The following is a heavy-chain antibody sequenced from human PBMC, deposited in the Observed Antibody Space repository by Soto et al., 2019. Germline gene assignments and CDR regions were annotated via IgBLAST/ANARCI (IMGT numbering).Heavy chain of an antibody. J-gene: IGHJ4*02. CDR3: VRDWHDCGSGNYYNRIDF. CDR1: GGIFSTYA. D-gene: IGHD3-10*01. CDR2: IIPIFGTP. Sequence: QVQLVQSGAEVKKPGSSVKVSCKASGGIFSTYAISWLRQAPGQGLEWMGGIIPIFGTPNYAQSFQGRVTITEDESTSTAYMELSRLRSEDTAVYYCVRDWHDCGSGNYYNRIDFWGQGTLVTVSS. V-gene: IGHV1-69*01.